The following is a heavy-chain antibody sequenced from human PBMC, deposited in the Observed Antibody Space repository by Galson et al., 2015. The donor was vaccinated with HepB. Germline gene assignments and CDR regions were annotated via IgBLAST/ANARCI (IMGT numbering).Heavy chain of an antibody. D-gene: IGHD5-18*01. Sequence: SVKVSCKASGYTFTSYYMHWVRQAPGQGLEWMGIINPSGGSTSYAQKFQGRVTMTRDKSITTAYLQWSSLRASDTAIYYCARHQGQRGYSYFIDYWGQGALVTVSS. CDR1: GYTFTSYY. CDR2: INPSGGST. J-gene: IGHJ4*02. CDR3: ARHQGQRGYSYFIDY. V-gene: IGHV1-46*01.